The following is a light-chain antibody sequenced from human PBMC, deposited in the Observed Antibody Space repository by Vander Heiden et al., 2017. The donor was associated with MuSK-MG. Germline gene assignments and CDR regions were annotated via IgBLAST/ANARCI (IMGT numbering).Light chain of an antibody. V-gene: IGKV3-11*01. CDR2: DAS. CDR1: QSVRSY. Sequence: EIVLTQSPATLSLSPGERATLSCRASQSVRSYLAWYQQKPGQAPRLLIYDASNRDTGIPARFSGSGYGKDFTLTISSREPEDFAVYYCQQHSNWPPYTFGQGTKLEIK. J-gene: IGKJ2*01. CDR3: QQHSNWPPYT.